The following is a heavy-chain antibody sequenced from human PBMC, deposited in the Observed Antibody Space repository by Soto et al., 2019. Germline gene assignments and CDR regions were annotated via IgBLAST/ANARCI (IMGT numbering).Heavy chain of an antibody. V-gene: IGHV1-69*06. CDR3: ARVRDPHLDHYGLDV. Sequence: QVQLVQSGAEVKNPGSSVRVSCKTSGFTFNVYGIHWVRQAPGQGLEWMGGLIPIYDEPNYAQKFQGRVTITADKSPATVYLDLNSLRSEDTAVYFCARVRDPHLDHYGLDVWGQGTTVTVSS. J-gene: IGHJ6*02. CDR1: GFTFNVYG. CDR2: LIPIYDEP.